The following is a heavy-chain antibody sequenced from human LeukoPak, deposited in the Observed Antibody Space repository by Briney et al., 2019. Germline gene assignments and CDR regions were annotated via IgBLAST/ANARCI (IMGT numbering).Heavy chain of an antibody. CDR1: GYTFTSYD. CDR3: ARVPAWSGSYYYCDY. D-gene: IGHD1-26*01. CDR2: MNPNSGNT. J-gene: IGHJ4*02. Sequence: GASVKVSCKTSGYTFTSYDIHWVRQATGQGLEWMGWMNPNSGNTGYAQKFQGRVTITRNTSISTAYMELSSLRSEDTAVYYCARVPAWSGSYYYCDYWGQGTLVTVSS. V-gene: IGHV1-8*01.